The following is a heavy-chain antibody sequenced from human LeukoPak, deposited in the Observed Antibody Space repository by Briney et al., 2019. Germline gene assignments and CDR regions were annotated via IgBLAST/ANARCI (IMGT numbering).Heavy chain of an antibody. J-gene: IGHJ4*02. CDR3: AREVPDFWSGYIVDY. CDR2: ICYSGST. CDR1: GGSISSYY. V-gene: IGHV4-59*01. D-gene: IGHD3-3*01. Sequence: SETLSLTCTVSGGSISSYYWSWIRQPPGKGLEWIGYICYSGSTNYNPSLKSRVTISVDTSKNQFSLKLSSVTAADTAVYYCAREVPDFWSGYIVDYWGQGTLVTVSS.